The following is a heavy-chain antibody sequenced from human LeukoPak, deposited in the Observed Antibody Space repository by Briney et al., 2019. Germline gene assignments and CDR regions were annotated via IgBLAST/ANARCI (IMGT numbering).Heavy chain of an antibody. Sequence: GGSLRLSCAASGFTFSSYWMSWVRQAAGKGLEWVSVIYSGGSTYYADSVKGRVTISRDNSKNTLYLQMNSLRAEDTAVYDCASRDYYDRSGYPDAFDIWGQGTKVTVSS. CDR2: IYSGGST. CDR3: ASRDYYDRSGYPDAFDI. V-gene: IGHV3-66*01. D-gene: IGHD3-22*01. CDR1: GFTFSSYW. J-gene: IGHJ3*02.